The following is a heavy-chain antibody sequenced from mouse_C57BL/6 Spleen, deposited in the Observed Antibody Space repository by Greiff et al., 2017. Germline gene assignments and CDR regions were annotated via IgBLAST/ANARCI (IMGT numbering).Heavy chain of an antibody. CDR3: ARKRDYGITTVVATPDY. CDR1: GYTFTSYW. CDR2: IYPGSGST. D-gene: IGHD1-1*01. Sequence: QVQLQQPGAELVKPGASVKMSCKASGYTFTSYWITWVKQRPGQGLEWIGDIYPGSGSTNYNEKFKSKATLTVDTSSSTAYMQLSSLTSEDSAVYYCARKRDYGITTVVATPDYLGQGTTLAVSS. J-gene: IGHJ2*01. V-gene: IGHV1-55*01.